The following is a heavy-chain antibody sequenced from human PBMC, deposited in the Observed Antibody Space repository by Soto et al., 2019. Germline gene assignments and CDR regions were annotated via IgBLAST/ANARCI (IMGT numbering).Heavy chain of an antibody. CDR3: ARDRVYSDYFEEVINAFDI. Sequence: EVQLVESGGGLVQPGGSLRLSCAASGFTFSSYWMSWVRQAPGKGLEWVANIKQDGSEKYYVDSVKGRFTISRDNAKNSLYLQMNSLRAEDTAVYYCARDRVYSDYFEEVINAFDIWGQGTMVTVPS. D-gene: IGHD4-17*01. CDR1: GFTFSSYW. CDR2: IKQDGSEK. J-gene: IGHJ3*02. V-gene: IGHV3-7*01.